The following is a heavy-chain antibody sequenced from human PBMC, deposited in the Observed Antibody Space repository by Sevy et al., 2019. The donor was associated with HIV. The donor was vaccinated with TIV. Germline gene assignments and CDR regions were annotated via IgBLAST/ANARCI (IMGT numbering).Heavy chain of an antibody. Sequence: GESLKISCQTAGYRFSLYWIGWVRQRPGKGLEWMGIIYPDDSDTRYSPSFQGRVTFSADKSITTAYVQWDSLRASDTATYYCALPEGSARSYYVSWGQGTQVTVSS. CDR1: GYRFSLYW. CDR2: IYPDDSDT. CDR3: ALPEGSARSYYVS. D-gene: IGHD3-10*01. V-gene: IGHV5-51*01. J-gene: IGHJ5*02.